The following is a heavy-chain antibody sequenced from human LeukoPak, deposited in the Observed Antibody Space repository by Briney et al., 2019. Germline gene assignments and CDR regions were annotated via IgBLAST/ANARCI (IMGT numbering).Heavy chain of an antibody. J-gene: IGHJ4*02. D-gene: IGHD3-22*01. V-gene: IGHV3-53*05. CDR1: GFTFSSNH. Sequence: GGSLRLSCAASGFTFSSNHMSWVRQAPGKGLEWVSVIYSGGSTYYADSIKGRFTISRDNSKNTLFLQMNSLRAEDTAVYYCARGDSSGYSKVFDCWGQGTLVTVSS. CDR2: IYSGGST. CDR3: ARGDSSGYSKVFDC.